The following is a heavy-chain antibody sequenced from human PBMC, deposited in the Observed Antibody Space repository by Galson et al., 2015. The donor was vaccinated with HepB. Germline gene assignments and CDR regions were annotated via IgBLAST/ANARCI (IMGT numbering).Heavy chain of an antibody. Sequence: CAISGDSVSSNSAAWNWIRQSPSRGLEWLGRTYYRSKWYSDYAVSVKSRITINPDRTKNQFSLQLNSVTPEDTAVYYCARVNATPLQYFGMVDVWGQGTTVTVSS. CDR1: GDSVSSNSAA. CDR3: ARVNATPLQYFGMVDV. CDR2: TYYRSKWYS. V-gene: IGHV6-1*01. J-gene: IGHJ6*02. D-gene: IGHD3-9*01.